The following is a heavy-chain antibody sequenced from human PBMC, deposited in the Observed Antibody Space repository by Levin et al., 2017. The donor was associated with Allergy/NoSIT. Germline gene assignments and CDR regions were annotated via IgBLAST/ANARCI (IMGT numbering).Heavy chain of an antibody. CDR1: GGSISSGGYS. D-gene: IGHD5-18*01. CDR3: ARDKYSYGPRGYYYYYMDV. J-gene: IGHJ6*03. CDR2: IYHSGST. V-gene: IGHV4-30-2*01. Sequence: SQTLSLTCAVSGGSISSGGYSWSWIRQPPGKGLEWIGYIYHSGSTYYNPSLKSRVTISVDRSKNQFSLKLSSVTAADTAVYYCARDKYSYGPRGYYYYYMDVWGKGTTVTVSS.